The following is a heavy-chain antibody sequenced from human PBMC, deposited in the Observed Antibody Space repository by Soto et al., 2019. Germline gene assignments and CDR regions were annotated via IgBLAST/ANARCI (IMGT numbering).Heavy chain of an antibody. CDR1: GGSISSGGYY. CDR2: IYYSGST. CDR3: ARDRRYSYGSFDY. Sequence: PSETLSLTCTVSGGSISSGGYYWSWIRQHPGKGLEWIGYIYYSGSTYYNTSLKSRVTISVDTSKNQLSLKLSSVTAADTAVYYCARDRRYSYGSFDYWGQGTLVTVSS. V-gene: IGHV4-31*03. J-gene: IGHJ4*02. D-gene: IGHD5-18*01.